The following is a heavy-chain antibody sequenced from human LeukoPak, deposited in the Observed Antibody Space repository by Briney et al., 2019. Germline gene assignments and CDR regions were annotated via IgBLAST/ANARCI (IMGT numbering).Heavy chain of an antibody. CDR3: ARDCGHGGGGPLLWFGELFPLPDNWFDP. D-gene: IGHD3-10*01. J-gene: IGHJ5*02. V-gene: IGHV1-2*02. CDR1: GYIFTGYY. CDR2: INPNSGDT. Sequence: ASVKVSCKASGYIFTGYYMHWVRQAPGQGLEWMGWINPNSGDTNYAQKFQGRVTMTRDTSISTAYMELSRLRSDDTAVYYCARDCGHGGGGPLLWFGELFPLPDNWFDPWGQGTLVTVSS.